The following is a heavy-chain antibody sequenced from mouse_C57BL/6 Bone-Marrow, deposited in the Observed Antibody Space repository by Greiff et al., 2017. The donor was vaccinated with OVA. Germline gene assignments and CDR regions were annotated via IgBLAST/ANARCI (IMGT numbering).Heavy chain of an antibody. D-gene: IGHD3-2*02. Sequence: EVQLQESGAEPVRPGASVKLSCTASGFNIKDDYMHWVKQRPEQGLEWIGWIDPENGDTEYASKFQGKATITADTSSNTAYLQLSSLTSEDTAVYYCRGARQLRLLYFDYWGQGTTLTVSS. CDR1: GFNIKDDY. CDR2: IDPENGDT. CDR3: RGARQLRLLYFDY. V-gene: IGHV14-4*01. J-gene: IGHJ2*01.